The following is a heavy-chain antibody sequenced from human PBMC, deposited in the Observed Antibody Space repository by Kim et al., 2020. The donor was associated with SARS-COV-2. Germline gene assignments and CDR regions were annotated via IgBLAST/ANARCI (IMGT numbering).Heavy chain of an antibody. CDR3: ASRSTYYYGSGYGMDV. Sequence: SETLSLTCTVSGGSISSGGYYWSWIRQHPGKGLEWIGYIYYSGRTYYNPSLKSRVTISVDTSKNQFSLKLSSVTAADTAVYYCASRSTYYYGSGYGMDVWGQGTTVTVCS. CDR2: IYYSGRT. D-gene: IGHD3-10*01. CDR1: GGSISSGGYY. J-gene: IGHJ6*02. V-gene: IGHV4-31*03.